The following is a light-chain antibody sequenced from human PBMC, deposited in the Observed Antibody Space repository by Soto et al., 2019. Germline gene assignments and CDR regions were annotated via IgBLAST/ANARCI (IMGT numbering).Light chain of an antibody. J-gene: IGLJ2*01. Sequence: QSVLTQSSSASASLGSSVKLTCTLSSGHSSYIIAWHQQQPGKAPRYLMKLEGSGSYNKGSGVPDRFSGSSSGADRYLTISNLPSEDEADYYCATWDSNTQVFGGGTKLTVL. CDR2: LEGSGSY. V-gene: IGLV4-60*03. CDR1: SGHSSYI. CDR3: ATWDSNTQV.